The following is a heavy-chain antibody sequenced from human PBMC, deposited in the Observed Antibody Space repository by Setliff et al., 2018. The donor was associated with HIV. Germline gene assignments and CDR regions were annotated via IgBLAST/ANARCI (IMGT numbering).Heavy chain of an antibody. CDR1: GGSFSGYY. CDR3: ARRKGYCSGPSCLEFSWFDP. CDR2: INHSGST. Sequence: SETLSLTCAVYGGSFSGYYWSWIRQPPGKGLEWIGEINHSGSTNYNPSLKSRVTISVDTSKNQFSLKLSSVTAADTAVYYCARRKGYCSGPSCLEFSWFDPWGQGTLVTVSS. J-gene: IGHJ5*02. V-gene: IGHV4-34*01. D-gene: IGHD2-2*01.